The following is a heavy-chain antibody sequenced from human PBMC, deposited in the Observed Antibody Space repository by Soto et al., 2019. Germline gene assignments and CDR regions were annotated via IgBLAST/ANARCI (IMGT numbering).Heavy chain of an antibody. Sequence: SETLSLTCAVYGGAFSGYYWSWIRQPPGKGLEWIGEINHSGSTNYNPSLKSRVTISVDTSKNQFSLKLSSVTAADTAVYYCARGYSNYGMDVWGQGTTVTVS. CDR3: ARGYSNYGMDV. CDR2: INHSGST. CDR1: GGAFSGYY. J-gene: IGHJ6*02. D-gene: IGHD4-4*01. V-gene: IGHV4-34*01.